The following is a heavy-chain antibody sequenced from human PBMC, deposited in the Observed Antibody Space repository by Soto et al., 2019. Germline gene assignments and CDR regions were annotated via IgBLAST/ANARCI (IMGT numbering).Heavy chain of an antibody. J-gene: IGHJ4*02. D-gene: IGHD5-12*01. V-gene: IGHV1-18*01. CDR2: ISADNDNT. Sequence: VQLVQSGGEVRKPGASVTVSCRASGYTFTKYGISWVRQAPGQGLEWMGWISADNDNTNYAQNLQGRVTMTTDTSTSTAYMQLRSLRSDDTAVYFCARGTSGDDYRLFDFWGQGTLVTVSS. CDR1: GYTFTKYG. CDR3: ARGTSGDDYRLFDF.